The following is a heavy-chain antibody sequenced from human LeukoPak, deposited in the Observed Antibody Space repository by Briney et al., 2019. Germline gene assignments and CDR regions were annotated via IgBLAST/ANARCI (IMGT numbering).Heavy chain of an antibody. J-gene: IGHJ4*02. CDR2: FDPEDGET. D-gene: IGHD3/OR15-3a*01. CDR1: GYTLTELS. Sequence: GASVKVSCKVSGYTLTELSMHWVRQAPGKGLEWMGGFDPEDGETIYTQKFQGRVTMTEDTSTDTAYMELSSLRSEDTAVYYCATKDWGPAPFDYWGQGTLVTVSS. V-gene: IGHV1-24*01. CDR3: ATKDWGPAPFDY.